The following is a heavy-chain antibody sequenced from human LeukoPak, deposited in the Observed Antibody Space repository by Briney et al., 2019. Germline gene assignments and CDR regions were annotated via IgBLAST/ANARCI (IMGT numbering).Heavy chain of an antibody. CDR1: GYSISSGYY. Sequence: SETLSLTCAVSGYSISSGYYWGWLRQPPGKGLEWIGSIYHSGSTYYNPSLKSRVTVSVDTSKNQFSLKLSSVTAADTAVYYCARDPEYYGSGSSSFFDYWGQGTLVTVSS. D-gene: IGHD3-10*01. CDR3: ARDPEYYGSGSSSFFDY. V-gene: IGHV4-38-2*02. J-gene: IGHJ4*02. CDR2: IYHSGST.